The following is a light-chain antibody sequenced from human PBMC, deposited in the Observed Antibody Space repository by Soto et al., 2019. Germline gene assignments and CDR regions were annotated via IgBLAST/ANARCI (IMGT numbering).Light chain of an antibody. Sequence: DSQLSQSHSFLCAYVGDKVRITWRAIQGLVXYLALYQQKPGKAPKLLIYAAXSLQSAVPSRFSGSGSGKDFTLNITSMLPEEFAKHYCQQSYSSFTRTFGQGTRLEI. V-gene: IGKV1-39*01. CDR1: QGLVXY. J-gene: IGKJ5*01. CDR2: AAX. CDR3: QQSYSSFTRT.